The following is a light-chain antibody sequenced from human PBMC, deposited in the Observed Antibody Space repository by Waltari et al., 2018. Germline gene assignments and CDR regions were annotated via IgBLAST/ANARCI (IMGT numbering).Light chain of an antibody. CDR1: QSISTW. CDR3: QHSDT. Sequence: DFHLTQSPSTLSASVGDRVTMTCRASQSISTWLAWYQQKPGNPPKLLIYKASTLQSGVPSRFSGSGSGTEFTLTISSLQSDDFATYYCQHSDTFGQGTKVDIK. CDR2: KAS. J-gene: IGKJ2*01. V-gene: IGKV1-5*03.